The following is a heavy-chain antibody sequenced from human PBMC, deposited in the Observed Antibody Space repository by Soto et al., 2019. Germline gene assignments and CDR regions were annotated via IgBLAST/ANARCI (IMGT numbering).Heavy chain of an antibody. J-gene: IGHJ6*02. CDR1: GGSISSGGYY. CDR2: IYYSGST. D-gene: IGHD6-13*01. V-gene: IGHV4-31*03. CDR3: ARDQGSSSSADYYGMDV. Sequence: QVQLQESGPGLVKPSQTLSLTCTVSGGSISSGGYYWSWIRQHPGKGLEWIGYIYYSGSTYYNPSLKSRVTISVDTSKNQFSLKLSSVTVADTAVYYCARDQGSSSSADYYGMDVWGQGTTVTVSS.